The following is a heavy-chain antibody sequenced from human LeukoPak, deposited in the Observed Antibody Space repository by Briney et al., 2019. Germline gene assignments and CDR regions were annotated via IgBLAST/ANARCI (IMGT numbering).Heavy chain of an antibody. D-gene: IGHD3-22*01. J-gene: IGHJ4*02. CDR2: IYYSGST. V-gene: IGHV4-59*01. CDR1: GGSISNYY. CDR3: ARVWGDSSGYYYSDY. Sequence: SETLSLTCTVSGGSISNYYWSWIRQPPGKGLERIGYIYYSGSTNYNPSLKSRVTISVDTSKNQFSLKLSSVTAADTAVYYCARVWGDSSGYYYSDYWGQGTLVTVSS.